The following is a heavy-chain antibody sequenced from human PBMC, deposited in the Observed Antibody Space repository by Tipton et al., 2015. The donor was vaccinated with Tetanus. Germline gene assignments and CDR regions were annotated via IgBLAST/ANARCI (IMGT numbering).Heavy chain of an antibody. CDR1: GYIFNNYW. V-gene: IGHV5-51*01. CDR2: IYPGDSDI. Sequence: QLVQSGGEVKKPGESLKISCKGSGYIFNNYWIGWVLQKPGIGLEWMGIIYPGDSDIRYSPSFQGQVTISVDKSINIAYLQWSSLKASDTSMFYCARAHCTDGVCNFDFWGQGALVTVAS. J-gene: IGHJ4*02. CDR3: ARAHCTDGVCNFDF. D-gene: IGHD2-8*01.